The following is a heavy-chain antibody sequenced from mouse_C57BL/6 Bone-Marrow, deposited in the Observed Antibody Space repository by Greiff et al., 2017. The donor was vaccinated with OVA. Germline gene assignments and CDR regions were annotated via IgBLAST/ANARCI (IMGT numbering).Heavy chain of an antibody. CDR3: ARGGYGRTFDY. CDR1: GYTFTSYW. V-gene: IGHV1-69*01. Sequence: QVQLKESGAELVMPGASVKLSCKASGYTFTSYWMHWVKQRPGQGLEWIGEIDPSDSYTNYNQKFKGKSTLTVDKSSSTAYMQLSSLTSEDSAVYYCARGGYGRTFDYWGQGTTLTVSS. J-gene: IGHJ2*01. CDR2: IDPSDSYT. D-gene: IGHD1-1*01.